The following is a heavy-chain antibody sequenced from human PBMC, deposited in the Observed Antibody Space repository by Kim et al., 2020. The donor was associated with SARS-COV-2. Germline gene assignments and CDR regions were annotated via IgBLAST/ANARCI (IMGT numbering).Heavy chain of an antibody. CDR1: GFTFSNAW. V-gene: IGHV3-15*01. CDR3: TRHIYYGSGTYYNVFYY. Sequence: GGSLRLSCAASGFTFSNAWMSWVRQAPGKGLEWDGRIKRNTDGGTIDYAAPVKGRFTISRDDSKNTLYLQMNSLETEDTAVYYCTRHIYYGSGTYYNVFYYWGQGTLVTVSS. J-gene: IGHJ4*02. CDR2: IKRNTDGGTI. D-gene: IGHD3-10*01.